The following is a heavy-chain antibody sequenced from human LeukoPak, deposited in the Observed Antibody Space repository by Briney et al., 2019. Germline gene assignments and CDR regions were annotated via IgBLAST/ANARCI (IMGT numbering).Heavy chain of an antibody. V-gene: IGHV1-18*01. J-gene: IGHJ4*02. CDR1: GYNFIGYG. CDR2: VSSYNGNT. Sequence: ASVKVSCKASGYNFIGYGITWVRQAPGQGLEWMGWVSSYNGNTDFAQKFQGRISMTTEISMTTVYMELRGLRSDDTAVYYCARVHPHYDLFHAFDHWGQGTLVTVSS. D-gene: IGHD3-9*01. CDR3: ARVHPHYDLFHAFDH.